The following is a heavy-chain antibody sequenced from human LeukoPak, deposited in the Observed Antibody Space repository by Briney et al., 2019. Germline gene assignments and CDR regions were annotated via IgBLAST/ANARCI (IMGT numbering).Heavy chain of an antibody. J-gene: IGHJ4*02. CDR1: GGSISSYY. CDR3: ARHRYGSATDY. V-gene: IGHV4-59*08. CDR2: IYYSGRT. Sequence: PSETLSLTCTVSGGSISSYYWSWIRQPPGKGLEWIGYIYYSGRTNYNPSLKSRVTISVDTSKNKFSLKLSSVTAADTAVYYCARHRYGSATDYWGQGTLVTVSS. D-gene: IGHD3-10*01.